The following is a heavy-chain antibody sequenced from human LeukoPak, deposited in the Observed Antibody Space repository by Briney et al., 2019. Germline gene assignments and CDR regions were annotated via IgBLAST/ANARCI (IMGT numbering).Heavy chain of an antibody. D-gene: IGHD4-17*01. J-gene: IGHJ3*01. CDR1: GFTFSNYG. V-gene: IGHV3-33*01. CDR2: IWYDGSNK. Sequence: GGSLRLSCAASGFTFSNYGMHWVRQAPGKGLEWVAVIWYDGSNKYYADSVKGRFTIYRDNAKNTLYLQMNSLRAEDTAVYYCARDYGDAFDVWGQGTMVTVSS. CDR3: ARDYGDAFDV.